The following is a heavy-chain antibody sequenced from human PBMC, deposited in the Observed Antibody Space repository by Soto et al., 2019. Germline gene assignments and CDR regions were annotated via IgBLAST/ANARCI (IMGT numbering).Heavy chain of an antibody. D-gene: IGHD3-10*01. Sequence: SETLSLTCTVSGGSISSYYWSWIRQPPGKGLEWIGYIYYSGSTNYNPSLKSRVTISVDTSKNQFSLKLSSVTAEDTAVYYCAREKLDGLVYYGMDVWGQGTTVTVSS. J-gene: IGHJ6*02. CDR2: IYYSGST. V-gene: IGHV4-59*01. CDR3: AREKLDGLVYYGMDV. CDR1: GGSISSYY.